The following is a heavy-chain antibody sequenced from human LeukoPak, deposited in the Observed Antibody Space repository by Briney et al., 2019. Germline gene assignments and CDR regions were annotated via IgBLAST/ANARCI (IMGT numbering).Heavy chain of an antibody. CDR2: ISSSGSTI. Sequence: PGGSLRLSCAASGFTFSSYEMNWVRQAPGKGLEWVSYISSSGSTIYYADSVKGRFTISRDNAKNSLYLQMNSLRAEDTAVYYCARDQEWLGSDYWGQGTLVTVSS. V-gene: IGHV3-48*03. CDR3: ARDQEWLGSDY. D-gene: IGHD3-3*01. J-gene: IGHJ4*02. CDR1: GFTFSSYE.